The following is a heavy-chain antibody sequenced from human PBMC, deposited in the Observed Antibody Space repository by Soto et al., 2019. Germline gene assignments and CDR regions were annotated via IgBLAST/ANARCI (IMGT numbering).Heavy chain of an antibody. CDR2: IYYSGRT. CDR1: GGSISSGGYY. D-gene: IGHD6-13*01. Sequence: QVQLQESGPGLVKPSQTLSLTCTVSGGSISSGGYYWSWIRQHPGKRLEWIGYIYYSGRTYYTPSLKSRVTIAVDTSKNQFSLKLSSVTAADTAVYYCARASSSSWLTFDPWGQGTLVTVSS. CDR3: ARASSSSWLTFDP. J-gene: IGHJ5*02. V-gene: IGHV4-31*03.